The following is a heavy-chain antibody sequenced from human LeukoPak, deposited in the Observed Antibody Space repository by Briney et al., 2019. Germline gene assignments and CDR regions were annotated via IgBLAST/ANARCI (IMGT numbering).Heavy chain of an antibody. CDR2: IYGGGNT. CDR1: GFSVSSNY. Sequence: GGSLRLSCAVSGFSVSSNYMSWVRQAPGQGLEWVSVIYGGGNTYYADSVKGRFTISRDNSKNTLYLQMNSLRAEDTAVYYCASLGAAGTDYWGQGTLVTVSS. D-gene: IGHD6-13*01. V-gene: IGHV3-53*01. CDR3: ASLGAAGTDY. J-gene: IGHJ4*02.